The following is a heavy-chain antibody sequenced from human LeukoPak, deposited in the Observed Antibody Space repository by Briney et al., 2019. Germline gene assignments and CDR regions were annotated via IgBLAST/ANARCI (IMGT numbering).Heavy chain of an antibody. V-gene: IGHV1-2*02. Sequence: GASVKVSCKASGYTFTGYYMHWVRQAPGQGLEWMGWINPNSGGTNYAQKFQGRVTMTRDTSISTAYMELSRLRSDDTAVYYCARDVGNWNYVGYFDYWGQGTLVTVSS. CDR1: GYTFTGYY. CDR3: ARDVGNWNYVGYFDY. D-gene: IGHD1-7*01. J-gene: IGHJ4*02. CDR2: INPNSGGT.